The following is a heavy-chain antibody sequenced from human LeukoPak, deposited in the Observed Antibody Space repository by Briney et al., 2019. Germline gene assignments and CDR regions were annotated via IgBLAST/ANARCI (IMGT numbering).Heavy chain of an antibody. CDR2: INHSGST. J-gene: IGHJ4*02. CDR1: GGSFSGYY. V-gene: IGHV4-34*01. D-gene: IGHD1-1*01. Sequence: SETLSLTCAVYGGSFSGYYWSWIRQPPGKGLEWIGEINHSGSTNYNPSLKSRVTISVDTSKNQFSLKLSSVTAADTAVYYCARGGKRGEDYWGQGTLVTVSS. CDR3: ARGGKRGEDY.